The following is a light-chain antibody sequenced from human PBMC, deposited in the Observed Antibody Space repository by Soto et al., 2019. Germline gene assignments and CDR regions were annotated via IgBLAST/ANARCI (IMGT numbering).Light chain of an antibody. CDR1: SSNLGAGND. CDR3: QSYDSSLSMYV. J-gene: IGLJ1*01. V-gene: IGLV1-40*01. Sequence: QSVLPQPPSVSGAPGQRVTISCTGSSSNLGAGNDVHWYQQLLGTAPKLLDYGNCNRPSGVPDRFSGSKSGTSASLDITGLQAEDEADYYCQSYDSSLSMYVFGTGTKVTVL. CDR2: GNC.